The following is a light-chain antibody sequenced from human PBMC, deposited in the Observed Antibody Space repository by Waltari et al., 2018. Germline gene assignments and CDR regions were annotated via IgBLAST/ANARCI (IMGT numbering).Light chain of an antibody. CDR1: PSVLSRSENENY. J-gene: IGKJ4*01. CDR3: QKYYCIPLS. V-gene: IGKV4-1*01. Sequence: DIVVTQSPDSLAVSLGERAPINCKSSPSVLSRSENENYLAWYQQNPGQPPKLLISWASTRESGVPDRFSGVGSVTECTLTISSLQAEDGDLYYWQKYYCIPLSLGGGTKVEIK. CDR2: WAS.